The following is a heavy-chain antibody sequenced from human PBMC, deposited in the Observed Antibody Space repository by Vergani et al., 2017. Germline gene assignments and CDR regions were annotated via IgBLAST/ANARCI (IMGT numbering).Heavy chain of an antibody. Sequence: EVQLVESGGGLVQPGGSLRLSCTASGFTFRNYWMQWVRQAPGKGLMWVSRINSDGDSTSYADSVKGRFTISRDNAKNTLYLQMDSLRAEDTAVYYCARDGWELLDYFYYMDVWGKGTTVTVSS. D-gene: IGHD1-26*01. V-gene: IGHV3-74*01. J-gene: IGHJ6*03. CDR1: GFTFRNYW. CDR3: ARDGWELLDYFYYMDV. CDR2: INSDGDST.